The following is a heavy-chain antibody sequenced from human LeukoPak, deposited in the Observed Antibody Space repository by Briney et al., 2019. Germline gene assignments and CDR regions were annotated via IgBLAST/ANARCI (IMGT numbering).Heavy chain of an antibody. CDR2: IAGGGSST. D-gene: IGHD3-22*01. V-gene: IGHV3-23*01. J-gene: IGHJ4*02. CDR3: AKNYYDSSGYYSTFDY. Sequence: PGGSLRLSCAASGFTVSFYAMSWVRQAPGKGLEWVSVIAGGGSSTYYADSVKGRFTISRDNSKNTLYLQMNSLRAEDTAVYYCAKNYYDSSGYYSTFDYWGQGTLVTVSS. CDR1: GFTVSFYA.